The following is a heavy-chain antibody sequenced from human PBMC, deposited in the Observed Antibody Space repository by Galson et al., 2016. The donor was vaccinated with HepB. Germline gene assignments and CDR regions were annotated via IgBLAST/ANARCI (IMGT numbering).Heavy chain of an antibody. CDR1: DFDFSAYE. J-gene: IGHJ4*02. Sequence: SLRLSCAASDFDFSAYEMNWVRQAPGKGLEWVSSISTAGSYRHYTDSVKGRFTISRDNDKHSLYLQMNSLRAEDTAVYYCARSGGTYSSSSYYFDSWGQGTLVAVSS. D-gene: IGHD6-6*01. CDR3: ARSGGTYSSSSYYFDS. CDR2: ISTAGSYR. V-gene: IGHV3-48*03.